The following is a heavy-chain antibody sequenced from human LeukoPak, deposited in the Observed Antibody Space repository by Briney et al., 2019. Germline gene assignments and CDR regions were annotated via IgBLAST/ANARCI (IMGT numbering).Heavy chain of an antibody. V-gene: IGHV5-51*01. CDR3: ARAVTGTSGQYDY. Sequence: GEALKISCKGSGYSFTTYWIGWVRQMPGKGLRWMVIVFPGDSDARYSPSFQGQVTISADKSISTAYLQWSSLKASDTGMYYCARAVTGTSGQYDYWGQGTLVTVSS. D-gene: IGHD6-19*01. CDR2: VFPGDSDA. CDR1: GYSFTTYW. J-gene: IGHJ4*02.